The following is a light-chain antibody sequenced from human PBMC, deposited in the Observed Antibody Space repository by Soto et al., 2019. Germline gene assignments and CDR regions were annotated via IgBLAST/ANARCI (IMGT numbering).Light chain of an antibody. CDR2: GAS. CDR1: QSVSSN. J-gene: IGKJ2*01. Sequence: EIVMTQSPATLSVSPGERATLSCRASQSVSSNLAWYQQKPGQAPRLLIYGASTRATGIPARFSGSGSGTDFTLAIRSLQSEDFAVYYRHQYNNWPPYTFGQGTKLEIK. CDR3: HQYNNWPPYT. V-gene: IGKV3-15*01.